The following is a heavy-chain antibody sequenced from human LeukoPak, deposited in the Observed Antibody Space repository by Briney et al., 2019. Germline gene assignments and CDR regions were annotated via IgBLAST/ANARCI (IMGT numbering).Heavy chain of an antibody. CDR2: ISGSGGRT. CDR1: GFTFSSYA. CDR3: AKSNGYGLIDI. J-gene: IGHJ3*02. Sequence: GGSLRLSCAASGFTFSSYAMSWVRRAPGKGLEWVSAISGSGGRTYYADSVKGRFTISRDNSKNTLYLQMNSLRAEDTAVYYCAKSNGYGLIDIWGQGTMVTVSS. V-gene: IGHV3-23*01. D-gene: IGHD3-22*01.